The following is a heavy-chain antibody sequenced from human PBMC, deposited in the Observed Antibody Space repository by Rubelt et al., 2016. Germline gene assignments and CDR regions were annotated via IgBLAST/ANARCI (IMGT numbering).Heavy chain of an antibody. Sequence: QVQLVQSGSEVNKPGASVKVSCKASGYTFTSYYMHWVRQAPGQVLDWMGIINPSGYSTSYAQKFQGRVTMTRDTSTSTVYMELSSLRSEDTAVYYCAREQETTVTIEGVLGYWGQGTLVTVSS. D-gene: IGHD4-17*01. V-gene: IGHV1-46*01. CDR3: AREQETTVTIEGVLGY. CDR1: GYTFTSYY. CDR2: INPSGYST. J-gene: IGHJ4*02.